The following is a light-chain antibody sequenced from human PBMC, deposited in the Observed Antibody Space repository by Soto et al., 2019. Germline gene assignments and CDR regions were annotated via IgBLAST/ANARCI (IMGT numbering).Light chain of an antibody. Sequence: VLMTQSPSTLSASVGDRVIITCRASQNINNWLAWYQQKPGQPSKLMIYKASILEGRVPSSFSGSGSGTEFTLTISSLQPDDFATYFCQQYDSHPYTFGQGTNLEIK. CDR1: QNINNW. CDR2: KAS. J-gene: IGKJ2*01. V-gene: IGKV1-5*03. CDR3: QQYDSHPYT.